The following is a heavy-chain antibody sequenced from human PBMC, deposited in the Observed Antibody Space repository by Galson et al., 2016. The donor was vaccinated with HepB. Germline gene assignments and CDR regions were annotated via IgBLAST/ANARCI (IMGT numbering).Heavy chain of an antibody. V-gene: IGHV3-48*04. Sequence: SLRLSCAASDFTFSTYNMNWVRQAPGKGLEWISYISPSSATIYYAGSVEGRFTISRDHARNSLYLQMTSLRAEDTAVYYCSREDDDYGDSVFVGPFDVWGQGTVVTVSS. D-gene: IGHD4-17*01. J-gene: IGHJ3*01. CDR1: DFTFSTYN. CDR2: ISPSSATI. CDR3: SREDDDYGDSVFVGPFDV.